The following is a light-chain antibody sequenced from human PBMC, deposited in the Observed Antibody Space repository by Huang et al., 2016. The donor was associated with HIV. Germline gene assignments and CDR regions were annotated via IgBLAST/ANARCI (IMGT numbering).Light chain of an antibody. J-gene: IGKJ1*01. CDR3: QQRDIWPWT. CDR1: QSVRSY. CDR2: DAS. Sequence: EIVLTQSPATLSLSPGERATLSCRASQSVRSYLAWYQQKPGQAPRLLIYDASNRATGSPARFSGSGSGTDFTLTISSLEPEDFAVYYCQQRDIWPWTFGQGTKVEIK. V-gene: IGKV3-11*01.